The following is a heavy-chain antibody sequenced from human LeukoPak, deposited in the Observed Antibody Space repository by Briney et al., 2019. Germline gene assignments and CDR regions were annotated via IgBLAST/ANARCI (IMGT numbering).Heavy chain of an antibody. J-gene: IGHJ6*03. V-gene: IGHV3-21*01. CDR1: GFTLSSYS. D-gene: IGHD5-24*01. CDR2: ISSSSSYI. Sequence: GGSLRLSCAASGFTLSSYSMNWVRQAPGKGLEWVSSISSSSSYIYYADSVKGRFTISRDNAKNSLYLQMNSLRAEDTAVYYCARAEMANSWDYMDVWGKGTTVTVSS. CDR3: ARAEMANSWDYMDV.